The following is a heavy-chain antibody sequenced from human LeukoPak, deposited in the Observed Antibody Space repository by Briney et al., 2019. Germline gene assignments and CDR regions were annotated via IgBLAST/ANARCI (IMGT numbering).Heavy chain of an antibody. D-gene: IGHD3-22*01. Sequence: GGSLRLSCAASGLIFNTYGMSWVRQAPGKGVEWVSFISGSGGSTYYADSVKGRFTISRDNAKNSLYLQMNSLRDEDTAVYYCARVVSGYYYEDYWGQGTLVTVSS. J-gene: IGHJ4*02. CDR3: ARVVSGYYYEDY. V-gene: IGHV3-23*01. CDR2: ISGSGGST. CDR1: GLIFNTYG.